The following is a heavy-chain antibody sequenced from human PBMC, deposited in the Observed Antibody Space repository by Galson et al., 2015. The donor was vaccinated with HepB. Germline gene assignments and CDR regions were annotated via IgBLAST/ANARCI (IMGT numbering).Heavy chain of an antibody. J-gene: IGHJ6*03. CDR1: GFTFSHYS. D-gene: IGHD6-13*01. CDR2: ISSDGVKI. CDR3: ARDSVYSGSWYDYYYYMDV. V-gene: IGHV3-30*03. Sequence: SLRLSCATSGFTFSHYSMHWLRQTPGRGPEWLTLISSDGVKISYADSVRGRFTVSRDNSTGTLFLHMSSLTSEDTAVYYCARDSVYSGSWYDYYYYMDVWGKGTTITVSS.